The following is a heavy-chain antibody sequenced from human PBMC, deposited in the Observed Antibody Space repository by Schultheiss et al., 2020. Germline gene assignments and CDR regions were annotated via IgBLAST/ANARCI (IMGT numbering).Heavy chain of an antibody. V-gene: IGHV3-NL1*01. J-gene: IGHJ6*02. CDR1: GFTFDDYA. D-gene: IGHD6-13*01. CDR2: INNDGSST. CDR3: AKDGRSWVDYYYGMDV. Sequence: GGSLRLSCAGSGFTFDDYAMHWVRQGPGKGLEWVSRINNDGSSTNYADSVKGRFTISRDNSKNTLYLQMNSLRAEDTAVYYCAKDGRSWVDYYYGMDVWGQGTTVTVYS.